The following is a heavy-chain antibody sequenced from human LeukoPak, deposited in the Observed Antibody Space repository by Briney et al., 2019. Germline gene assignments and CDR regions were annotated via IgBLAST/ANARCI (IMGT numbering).Heavy chain of an antibody. CDR1: GYTFTSYY. CDR3: AREAQLDAFDI. J-gene: IGHJ3*02. V-gene: IGHV1-3*01. D-gene: IGHD2-2*01. Sequence: ASVKVSCKASGYTFTSYYMHWVRQAPGQRLEWMGWINAGNGNTKYSQKFQGRVTITRDTSASTAYMELSSLRSEDTAVYYCAREAQLDAFDIWGQGTMVTVSS. CDR2: INAGNGNT.